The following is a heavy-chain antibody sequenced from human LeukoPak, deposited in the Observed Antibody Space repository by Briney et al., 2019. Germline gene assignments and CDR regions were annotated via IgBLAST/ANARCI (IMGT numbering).Heavy chain of an antibody. CDR1: GYTFTANF. CDR3: ARVANYYDSSGYYLYYFDY. CDR2: INPNSGGT. Sequence: GASVKVSCKASGYTFTANFMHWVRQAPGQGLEWMGWINPNSGGTNYGKKFQGRVTMTRDTSTSTAYMELSRLRSDDTAVYYCARVANYYDSSGYYLYYFDYWGQGTLVTVSS. V-gene: IGHV1-2*02. D-gene: IGHD3-22*01. J-gene: IGHJ4*02.